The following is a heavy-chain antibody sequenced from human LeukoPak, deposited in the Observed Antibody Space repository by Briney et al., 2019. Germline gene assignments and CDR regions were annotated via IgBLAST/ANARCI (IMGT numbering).Heavy chain of an antibody. V-gene: IGHV4-61*02. Sequence: SQTLSLTCTVSGGSISSGSYYWSWIRQPAGNGLEWIGRISTSGNTNYNPLLKSRATISVATSKNQFSLKLSSVTAADTAVYYCARRCSSTNCFVWYFDSWGRGTLVTVSS. CDR2: ISTSGNT. CDR1: GGSISSGSYY. D-gene: IGHD2-2*01. CDR3: ARRCSSTNCFVWYFDS. J-gene: IGHJ2*01.